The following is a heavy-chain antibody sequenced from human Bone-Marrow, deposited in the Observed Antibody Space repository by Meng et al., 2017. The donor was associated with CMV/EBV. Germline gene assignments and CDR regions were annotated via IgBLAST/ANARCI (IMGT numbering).Heavy chain of an antibody. CDR2: IYPGDSDT. J-gene: IGHJ4*02. V-gene: IGHV5-51*01. Sequence: GESLKISCKGSGYSFTSYWIGWVRQMPGKGLEWMGIIYPGDSDTRYSPSFQGQVTISADKSISTAYLQWSSLKASDTAMYYCARRAKTAMVTGNFDYWGQGPLVTGYS. CDR3: ARRAKTAMVTGNFDY. D-gene: IGHD5-18*01. CDR1: GYSFTSYW.